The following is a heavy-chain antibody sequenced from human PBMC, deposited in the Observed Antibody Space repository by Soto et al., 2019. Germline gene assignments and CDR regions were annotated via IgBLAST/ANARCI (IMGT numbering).Heavy chain of an antibody. J-gene: IGHJ4*02. CDR1: GGSISSSSYY. D-gene: IGHD5-12*01. CDR3: ARTAAMATIRY. CDR2: IYYSGST. V-gene: IGHV4-39*01. Sequence: PSETLSLTCTVSGGSISSSSYYWGWIRQPPGKGLEWIGSIYYSGSTYYNPSLKSRVPISVDTSKNQFSLKLSSVTAADTAVYYCARTAAMATIRYWGQGTLVTVSS.